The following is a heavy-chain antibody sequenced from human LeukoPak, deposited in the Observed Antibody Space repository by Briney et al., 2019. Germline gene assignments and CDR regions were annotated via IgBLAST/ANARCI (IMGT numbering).Heavy chain of an antibody. CDR1: GFTFSSYG. V-gene: IGHV3-33*01. J-gene: IGHJ4*02. Sequence: GGSLRLSCAASGFTFSSYGMHWVRQAPGKGLEWVAVIWYDGSNKYYADSVKGQFTISGDNSKNTLYLQMNSLRAEDTAVYYCARSSYDILTGYYEYYFDYWGQGTPVTVSS. CDR2: IWYDGSNK. D-gene: IGHD3-9*01. CDR3: ARSSYDILTGYYEYYFDY.